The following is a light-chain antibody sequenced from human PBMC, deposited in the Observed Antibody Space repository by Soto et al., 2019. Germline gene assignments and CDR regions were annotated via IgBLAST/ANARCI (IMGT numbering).Light chain of an antibody. V-gene: IGKV3-15*01. CDR1: QSVSTN. Sequence: EIVMTQSPATLSVSPGERATLSCRASQSVSTNLAWYQQKPGQAPRLLVYGPSTRATGIPARFSGSGSGTEFAYTVSSQQSEDFAFYYCQQYNNWPRTFGPGTKVDIK. J-gene: IGKJ3*01. CDR2: GPS. CDR3: QQYNNWPRT.